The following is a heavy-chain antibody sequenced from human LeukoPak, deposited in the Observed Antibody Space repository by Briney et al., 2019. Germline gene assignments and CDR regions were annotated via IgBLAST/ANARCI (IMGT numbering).Heavy chain of an antibody. D-gene: IGHD5-18*01. J-gene: IGHJ4*02. Sequence: AETLSLTCTVSGASIRSSSYYWGWIRQPPGRGLEWIGSIYYSGRTDYNPSPNSPVTISVDTFKNQVSLKLNSVPAADTAIYYCATYLRVAGIQKWDGSDYWGQGTLVTVSS. CDR2: IYYSGRT. V-gene: IGHV4-39*07. CDR3: ATYLRVAGIQKWDGSDY. CDR1: GASIRSSSYY.